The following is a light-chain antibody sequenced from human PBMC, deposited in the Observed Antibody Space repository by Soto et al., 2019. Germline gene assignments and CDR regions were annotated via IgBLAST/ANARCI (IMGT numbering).Light chain of an antibody. CDR3: QPYGGMWT. V-gene: IGKV1-5*01. J-gene: IGKJ1*01. CDR1: QSITNR. CDR2: DAL. Sequence: DIQMTQSPSTLSASVGDRVAITCRASQSITNRLAWYQLKPGKAPKVLIYDALNLESGVPSRFSGSGYGTEFTLTIRSLQPYDFATYCCQPYGGMWTFGQGTKVEMK.